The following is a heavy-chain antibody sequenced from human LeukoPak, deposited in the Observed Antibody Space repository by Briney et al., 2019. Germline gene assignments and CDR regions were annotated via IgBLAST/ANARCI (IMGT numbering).Heavy chain of an antibody. CDR2: IKQDGSEK. J-gene: IGHJ3*02. V-gene: IGHV3-7*01. Sequence: GGSLRLSCAASGFTFSSYWMSWVRQAPGKGLEWVANIKQDGSEKYYVDSVKGRFTISRDNAKTSLYLQMNSLRAEDTAVYYCARDRVVTALGASDIWGQGTMVTVSS. CDR3: ARDRVVTALGASDI. D-gene: IGHD2-21*02. CDR1: GFTFSSYW.